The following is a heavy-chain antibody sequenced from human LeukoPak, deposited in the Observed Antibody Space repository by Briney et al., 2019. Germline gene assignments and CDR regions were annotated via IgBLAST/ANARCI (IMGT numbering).Heavy chain of an antibody. CDR1: GYTFTGYY. Sequence: ASVKVSCKASGYTFTGYYMHWVRQAPGQGLEWMGWINPNSGGTNYAQKFQGRVTMTRDTSISTAYMELSRLRSDDTAVYYCARLNYYDSSGSQNFDYWGQGTLVTVSS. D-gene: IGHD3-22*01. V-gene: IGHV1-2*02. CDR2: INPNSGGT. J-gene: IGHJ4*02. CDR3: ARLNYYDSSGSQNFDY.